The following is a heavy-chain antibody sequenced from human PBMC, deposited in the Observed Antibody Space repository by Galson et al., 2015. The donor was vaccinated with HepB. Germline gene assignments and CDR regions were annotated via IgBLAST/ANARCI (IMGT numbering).Heavy chain of an antibody. D-gene: IGHD3-22*01. CDR2: ISYDGSNR. V-gene: IGHV3-30*04. CDR1: GFTFSSYA. J-gene: IGHJ4*02. Sequence: SLRLSCAASGFTFSSYAMHWVRQAPGKGLEWVAVISYDGSNRYYADSVKGRFTISRDNSKNTLYLQVNSLRAEDTAVYYCARDPYDSSGYLGAYFDYWGRGTLVTVSS. CDR3: ARDPYDSSGYLGAYFDY.